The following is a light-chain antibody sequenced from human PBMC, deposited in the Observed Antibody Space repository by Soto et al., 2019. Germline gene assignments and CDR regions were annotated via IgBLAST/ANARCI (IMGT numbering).Light chain of an antibody. Sequence: QSVLTQPASVSGSPGQSVTISCTGTNSDVGSFRYVSWYQQHPGKAPKLLIFEVSYWPSGVSTRFSGSKSGNTASLTISGLRTDDEADYHCSSFTSTNTQVFGPGKKVTVL. J-gene: IGLJ1*01. CDR3: SSFTSTNTQV. CDR2: EVS. V-gene: IGLV2-14*01. CDR1: NSDVGSFRY.